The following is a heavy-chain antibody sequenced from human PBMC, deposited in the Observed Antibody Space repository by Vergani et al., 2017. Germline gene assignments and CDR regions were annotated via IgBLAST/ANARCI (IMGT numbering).Heavy chain of an antibody. V-gene: IGHV1-58*02. J-gene: IGHJ4*02. CDR3: AADQRSDHSLNY. CDR2: TADGRGNT. CDR1: GFTYTFSA. Sequence: QMQLVKSGPEVKKTGTSVKVSCKPSGFTYTFSAMQWVRQARGQRIEWRGWTADGRGNTNYAQKFQERVAITRDMSTRPAYMELSSLRSEDTAVYYCAADQRSDHSLNYWGQGTLVTVSS. D-gene: IGHD6-25*01.